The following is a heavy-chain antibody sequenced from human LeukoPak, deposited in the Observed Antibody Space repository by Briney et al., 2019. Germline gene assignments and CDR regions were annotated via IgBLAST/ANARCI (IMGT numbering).Heavy chain of an antibody. CDR3: ARHWVVTPNY. D-gene: IGHD4-23*01. CDR1: GGSISNSSYY. V-gene: IGHV4-39*01. CDR2: IYYSRSA. Sequence: SETLSLTCIVWGGSISNSSYYWGWIRQPPAKVLDCIGSIYYSRSAYYNPSLKSRVTISVDTSKNQCSLKLTSVTAADTAVYYCARHWVVTPNYWGEGTLVTVSS. J-gene: IGHJ4*02.